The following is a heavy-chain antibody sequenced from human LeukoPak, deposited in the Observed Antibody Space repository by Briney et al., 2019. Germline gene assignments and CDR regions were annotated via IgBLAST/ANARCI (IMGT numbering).Heavy chain of an antibody. Sequence: PGGSLRLSCAASGFTFDDYAMHWVRQAPGKGLEWVSGISWNSGSIVYADSVKGRFTISRDNAKNSLYLQMNSLRAEDTALYYCAKDAYYYGSGSRKTHYYYYYMDVWGKGTTVTVSS. D-gene: IGHD3-10*01. V-gene: IGHV3-9*01. J-gene: IGHJ6*03. CDR2: ISWNSGSI. CDR1: GFTFDDYA. CDR3: AKDAYYYGSGSRKTHYYYYYMDV.